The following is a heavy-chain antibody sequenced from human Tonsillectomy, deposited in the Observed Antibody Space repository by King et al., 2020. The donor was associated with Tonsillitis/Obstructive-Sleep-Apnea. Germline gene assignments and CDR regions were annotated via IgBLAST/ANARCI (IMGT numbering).Heavy chain of an antibody. CDR3: ARGDDNSGYYYWSSEY. D-gene: IGHD3-22*01. CDR2: IYPGDSDT. Sequence: QLVQSGAEVKKPGESLKISCKGSGYSFADYWIGWVRQMPGKGLEWMGIIYPGDSDTRYSPSFQGPVTISAEKSISIAYLQWSSLKASDTAMYYCARGDDNSGYYYWSSEYWGQGTLVTVSS. V-gene: IGHV5-51*03. CDR1: GYSFADYW. J-gene: IGHJ4*02.